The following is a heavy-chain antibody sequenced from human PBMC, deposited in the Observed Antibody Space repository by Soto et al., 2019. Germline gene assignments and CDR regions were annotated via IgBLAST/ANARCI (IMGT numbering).Heavy chain of an antibody. D-gene: IGHD6-19*01. CDR2: VTDNGRST. Sequence: GGSLRLSCAASGFTFSRDGMSWVRQAPGKGLEWVSLVTDNGRSTYYADSVKGRFTISRDNTKNTLFLQMNSLRAEDTAVYYCAKEGNGWYSRGSFDFWGRGTLVTVSS. J-gene: IGHJ3*01. CDR1: GFTFSRDG. CDR3: AKEGNGWYSRGSFDF. V-gene: IGHV3-23*01.